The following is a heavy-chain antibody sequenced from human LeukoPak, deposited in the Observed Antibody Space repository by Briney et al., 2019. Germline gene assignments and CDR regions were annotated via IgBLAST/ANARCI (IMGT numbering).Heavy chain of an antibody. CDR3: ARDQGGASGYYHYYYYYMDV. CDR2: IIPIFGTA. CDR1: GGTFSSYA. V-gene: IGHV1-69*05. Sequence: GSSVKVSCKASGGTFSSYAISWVRQAPGQGLEWMGGIIPIFGTANYAQKFQGRVTITTDESTSTAYMELSSLRSEGTAVYYCARDQGGASGYYHYYYYYMDVWGKGTTVTVSS. J-gene: IGHJ6*03. D-gene: IGHD3-3*01.